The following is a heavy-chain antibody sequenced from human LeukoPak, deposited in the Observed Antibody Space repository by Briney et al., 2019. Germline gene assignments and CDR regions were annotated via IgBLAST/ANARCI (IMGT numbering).Heavy chain of an antibody. J-gene: IGHJ6*02. CDR2: INPNSGGT. CDR1: GYTFTGDY. Sequence: ASVKVSCKASGYTFTGDYMHWVRQAPGQGLEWMGWINPNSGGTNYAQKFQGRVTMTRDTSISTAYMELSRLRSDDTAVYYCARHYCDYEYYYYYGMDVWGQGTTVTVSS. CDR3: ARHYCDYEYYYYYGMDV. D-gene: IGHD4-17*01. V-gene: IGHV1-2*02.